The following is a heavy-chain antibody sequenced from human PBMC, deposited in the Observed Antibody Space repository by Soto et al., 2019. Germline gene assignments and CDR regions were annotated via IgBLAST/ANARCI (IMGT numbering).Heavy chain of an antibody. CDR2: ISWNSGSI. V-gene: IGHV3-9*01. J-gene: IGHJ6*01. Sequence: GGSLRLSCAASGFTFDDYAMHWVRQAPGKGLEWVSGISWNSGSIGYADSVKGRFTISRDNAKNSLYLQMNSLRAEDTALYYCAKFSGSPSRFYYYYGMEVSGQGTTVTVSS. CDR3: AKFSGSPSRFYYYYGMEV. CDR1: GFTFDDYA.